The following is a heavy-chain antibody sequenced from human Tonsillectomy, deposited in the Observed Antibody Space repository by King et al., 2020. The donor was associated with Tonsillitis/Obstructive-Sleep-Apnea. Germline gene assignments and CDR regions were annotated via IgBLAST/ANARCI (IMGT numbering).Heavy chain of an antibody. D-gene: IGHD2-8*02. CDR2: VYYSGST. V-gene: IGHV4-39*01. CDR1: GGSVSSRSSY. J-gene: IGHJ3*02. Sequence: QLQESGPGLLQPSETLSLTCTVSGGSVSSRSSYWGWIRQPPGKGLEWIGSVYYSGSTYYNPPLEGRVTISVDTSKNQFSLNLRSVTAADTAVYYCARHGYCTGGACYRGGFDIWGQGTLVTVSS. CDR3: ARHGYCTGGACYRGGFDI.